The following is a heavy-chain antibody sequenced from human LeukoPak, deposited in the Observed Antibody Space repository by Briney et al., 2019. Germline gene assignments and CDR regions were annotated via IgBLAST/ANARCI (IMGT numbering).Heavy chain of an antibody. CDR3: AGGGYYYDSSPY. Sequence: SETLSLTCTVSGGSISSDNYYWSWIPQPPGKGLEWLGSIYYSGIYYSNPSLKSRVTISVDTYKTQFPLKMTPVTAAAAAVYFCAGGGYYYDSSPYWGQGTLVTVAS. D-gene: IGHD3-22*01. CDR2: IYYSGIY. J-gene: IGHJ4*02. CDR1: GGSISSDNYY. V-gene: IGHV4-39*06.